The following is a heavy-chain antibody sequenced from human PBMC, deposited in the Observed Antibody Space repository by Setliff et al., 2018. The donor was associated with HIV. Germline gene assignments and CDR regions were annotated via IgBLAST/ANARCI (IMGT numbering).Heavy chain of an antibody. Sequence: GGSLRLSCAASGFTFSSYSMNWVRQAPGKGLEWVSSISSRGSTIYYADSVKGRFTISRDNAKNSLYLQMNSLRAEDTAVYYCARPNYYDSSGSFDYWGQGTLVTVSS. D-gene: IGHD3-22*01. CDR2: ISSRGSTI. V-gene: IGHV3-21*06. J-gene: IGHJ4*02. CDR3: ARPNYYDSSGSFDY. CDR1: GFTFSSYS.